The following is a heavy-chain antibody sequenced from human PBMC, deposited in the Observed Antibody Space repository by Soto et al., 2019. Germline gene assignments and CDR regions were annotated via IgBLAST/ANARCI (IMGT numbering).Heavy chain of an antibody. CDR3: ARFSGGSYNTYYFYYGMDV. CDR1: GYTFTSYG. Sequence: VASVKVSCKASGYTFTSYGISWVRQAPGQGLDWMGWISAYNGNTKYAQDLQGRVTMTTDTSTSTAYMELRSLRSDDTAMYYCARFSGGSYNTYYFYYGMDVWGKGTTVTVSS. J-gene: IGHJ6*04. D-gene: IGHD2-15*01. V-gene: IGHV1-18*04. CDR2: ISAYNGNT.